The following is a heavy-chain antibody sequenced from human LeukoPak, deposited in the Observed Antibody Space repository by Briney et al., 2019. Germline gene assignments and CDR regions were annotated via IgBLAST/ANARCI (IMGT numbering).Heavy chain of an antibody. CDR1: GFTFSSYG. Sequence: GGSLRLSCAAPGFTFSSYGMHWVRQAPGKGLEWVAVIWYDGSNKYYADSVKGRFTISRDNSKNTLYLQMNSLRAEDTAVYYCAREYPLLKTNWFDPWGQGTLVTVSS. D-gene: IGHD2-2*02. CDR3: AREYPLLKTNWFDP. CDR2: IWYDGSNK. V-gene: IGHV3-33*01. J-gene: IGHJ5*02.